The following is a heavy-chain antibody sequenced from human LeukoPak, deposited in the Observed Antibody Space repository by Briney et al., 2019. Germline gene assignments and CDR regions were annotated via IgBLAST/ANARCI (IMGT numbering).Heavy chain of an antibody. CDR3: ARAHGINLHYFDY. V-gene: IGHV3-53*01. Sequence: GGSLRLSCAASGFTVSSNYMNWVRQAPGKGLEWVSAMYSGGSTYYADSVKGRCTISRDYSKNTLYLQMNFLRPEDTAVYYCARAHGINLHYFDYWGQGTLVTVSS. CDR2: MYSGGST. J-gene: IGHJ4*02. D-gene: IGHD3-10*01. CDR1: GFTVSSNY.